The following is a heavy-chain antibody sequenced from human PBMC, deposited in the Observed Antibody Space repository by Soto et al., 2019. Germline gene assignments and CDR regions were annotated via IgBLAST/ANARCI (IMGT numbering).Heavy chain of an antibody. Sequence: EVQLVESGGGLVQPGGSLRLSCAASGFTFSDYELNWVRQAPGKGLEWVAYISGSSATIYYADSVKGRFTISRDNAKNSLYLPPNSLRAEDTAVYYCARIMKLLWLRPSYYYYAMDVWGQGTTVTVSS. CDR2: ISGSSATI. D-gene: IGHD5-18*01. CDR3: ARIMKLLWLRPSYYYYAMDV. CDR1: GFTFSDYE. J-gene: IGHJ6*02. V-gene: IGHV3-48*03.